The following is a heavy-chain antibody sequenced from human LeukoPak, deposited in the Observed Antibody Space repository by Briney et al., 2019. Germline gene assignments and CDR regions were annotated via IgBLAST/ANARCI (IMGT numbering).Heavy chain of an antibody. CDR1: GYSVSGIYY. V-gene: IGHV4-38-2*02. Sequence: SETLSLTCTVSGYSVSGIYYWGWIRQPPGKGLEWIGSIYYSGSTYYNPSLKSRVTMSVDTSKNQFSLKLSSVTAADTAVYYCARLSRTTLVVVDYWGQGTLVTVSS. D-gene: IGHD2-15*01. CDR3: ARLSRTTLVVVDY. CDR2: IYYSGST. J-gene: IGHJ4*02.